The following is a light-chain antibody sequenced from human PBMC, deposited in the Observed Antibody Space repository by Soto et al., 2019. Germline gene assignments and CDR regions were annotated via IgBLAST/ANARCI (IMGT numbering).Light chain of an antibody. CDR2: AAS. CDR3: QQLNSFPFI. CDR1: QAVDTY. J-gene: IGKJ5*01. Sequence: DIQLTQSPSFLSASVGDRVTITCRASQAVDTYLAWYQQKPGKATTLLIYAASLLQSGVPARFSGSGSGTEFTLTISSLQPEDFASYYCQQLNSFPFIFGQGTRLEIK. V-gene: IGKV1-9*01.